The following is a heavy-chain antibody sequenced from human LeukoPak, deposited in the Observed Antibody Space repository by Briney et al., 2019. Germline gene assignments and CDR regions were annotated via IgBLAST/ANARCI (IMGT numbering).Heavy chain of an antibody. J-gene: IGHJ5*02. CDR2: IYYSGST. D-gene: IGHD2-15*01. CDR3: ARHRDSYCSGGSCYRGWFDP. CDR1: GGSISSSSYY. Sequence: SETLSLTCAVYGGSISSSSYYWGWIRQPPGKGLEWIGSIYYSGSTYYNPSLKSRVTISVDTSKNQFSLKLSSVIAADTAVYYCARHRDSYCSGGSCYRGWFDPWGQGTLVTVSS. V-gene: IGHV4-39*01.